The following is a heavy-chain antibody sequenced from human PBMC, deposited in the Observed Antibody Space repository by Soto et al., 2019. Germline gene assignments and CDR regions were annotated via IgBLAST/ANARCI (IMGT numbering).Heavy chain of an antibody. V-gene: IGHV3-15*01. D-gene: IGHD1-26*01. Sequence: EVQLVESGGGLIQPGGSLRLSCAASGFTVSSNYMSWVRQAPGKGLEWVGRIKSKTDGGTTDYAAPVKGRFTISRDDSKNTLYLQMNSLKTEDTAVYYCTLVVGATVDYWGQGTLVTVSS. CDR3: TLVVGATVDY. CDR2: IKSKTDGGTT. J-gene: IGHJ4*02. CDR1: GFTVSSNY.